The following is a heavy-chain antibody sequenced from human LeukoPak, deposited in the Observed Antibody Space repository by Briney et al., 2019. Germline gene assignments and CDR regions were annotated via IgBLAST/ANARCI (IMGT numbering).Heavy chain of an antibody. V-gene: IGHV3-30*18. CDR3: AKDQYSAEGASDY. CDR1: GFTFSSYG. CDR2: ILHDGSNK. J-gene: IGHJ4*02. Sequence: PGRSLRLSCAASGFTFSSYGMHWVRQAPGKGLEWVAVILHDGSNKYYVDSVKGRFTISRDNSKNTLYLQMNSLRAEDTAVYYCAKDQYSAEGASDYWGQGTLVTVSS. D-gene: IGHD5-12*01.